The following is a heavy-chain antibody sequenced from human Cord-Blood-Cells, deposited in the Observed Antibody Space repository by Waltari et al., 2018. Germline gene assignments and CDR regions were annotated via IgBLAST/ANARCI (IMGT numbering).Heavy chain of an antibody. V-gene: IGHV3-7*01. J-gene: IGHJ4*02. CDR2: IRQDGSEK. CDR1: GFTFSSYW. CDR3: ARDLYSSSWLFDY. Sequence: EVQLVESGGGLVQPGGSLRLSCAASGFTFSSYWMSWVRQAPGKGREGVANIRQDGSEKYYVDSVKGRFTISRDNAKNSLYLQMNSLRAEDTAVYYCARDLYSSSWLFDYWGQGTLVTVSS. D-gene: IGHD6-13*01.